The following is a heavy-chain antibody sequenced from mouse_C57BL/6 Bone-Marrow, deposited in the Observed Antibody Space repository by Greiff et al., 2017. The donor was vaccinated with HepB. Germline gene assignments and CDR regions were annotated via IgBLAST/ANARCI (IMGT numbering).Heavy chain of an antibody. Sequence: QVQLQQSGAELARPGASVKMSCKASGYTFTSYTMHWVKQRPGQGLEWIGYINPSSGYTKYNQKFKDKATLTADKSSSTAYMQLSSLTSEDSAVYYCARQHRLSFDYWGQGTTLTVSS. V-gene: IGHV1-4*01. CDR3: ARQHRLSFDY. CDR1: GYTFTSYT. CDR2: INPSSGYT. D-gene: IGHD3-2*02. J-gene: IGHJ2*01.